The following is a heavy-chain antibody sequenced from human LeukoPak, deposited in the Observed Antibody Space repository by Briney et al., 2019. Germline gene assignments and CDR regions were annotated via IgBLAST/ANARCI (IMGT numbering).Heavy chain of an antibody. CDR2: ISPYNGDT. CDR3: ARGPSFSNSLYYYYYYMDV. CDR1: GYTFTTYG. Sequence: SVKVSCKASGYTFTTYGISWVRPAPGQGLEWVGWISPYNGDTNYAQKLQGRVTMTTDTSTSTAYMELRSLRADDTAVYFCARGPSFSNSLYYYYYYMDVWAKGTAVTVSS. J-gene: IGHJ6*03. D-gene: IGHD4-11*01. V-gene: IGHV1-18*01.